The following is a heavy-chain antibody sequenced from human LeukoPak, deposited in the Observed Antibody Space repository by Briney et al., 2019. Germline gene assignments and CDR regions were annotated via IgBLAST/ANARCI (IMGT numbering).Heavy chain of an antibody. Sequence: PSQTLSLTYTVSGGSISSGDYYWSWIRQPPGKGLEWIGYIYYSGSTYYNPSLKSRVTISVDTSKNQFSLKLSSVTAADTAVYYCAVLAVAGFFDYWGQGTLVTVSS. D-gene: IGHD6-19*01. CDR1: GGSISSGDYY. J-gene: IGHJ4*02. CDR2: IYYSGST. V-gene: IGHV4-30-4*08. CDR3: AVLAVAGFFDY.